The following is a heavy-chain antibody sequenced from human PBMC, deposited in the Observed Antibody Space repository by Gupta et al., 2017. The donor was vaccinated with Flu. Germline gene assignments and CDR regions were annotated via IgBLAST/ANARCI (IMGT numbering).Heavy chain of an antibody. CDR2: IYNTVHT. CDR1: GGSIGTHY. D-gene: IGHD6-6*01. CDR3: TRQRIAAAGLDP. J-gene: IGHJ5*02. V-gene: IGHV4-59*08. Sequence: QLQLQESGPGLLKPSETLSVTCTVSGGSIGTHYWNWVRQAPGKEMEWIGYIYNTVHTDDNPSLESRLKLSVDAYKNQLFLPLTYVNGADTAVYYWTRQRIAAAGLDPWGQGLFVAVSS.